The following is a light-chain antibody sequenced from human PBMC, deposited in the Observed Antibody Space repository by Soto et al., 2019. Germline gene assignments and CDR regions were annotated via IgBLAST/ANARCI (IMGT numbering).Light chain of an antibody. Sequence: EIVLTQSPGTLSLSPGERATLSCRASQSVNSNFLAWYQQNPGQAPRLLVYGSSTRAAGVPDRFSGSGSGTDFTLTISRLEPEDFAVYYCQQYGRSPLLYTFGQGTKLGVK. J-gene: IGKJ2*01. CDR2: GSS. V-gene: IGKV3-20*01. CDR1: QSVNSNF. CDR3: QQYGRSPLLYT.